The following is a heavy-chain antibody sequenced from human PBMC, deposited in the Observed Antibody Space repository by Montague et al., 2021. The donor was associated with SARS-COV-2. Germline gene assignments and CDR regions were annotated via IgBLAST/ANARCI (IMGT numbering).Heavy chain of an antibody. CDR3: ARRRTTAGTWFFDY. V-gene: IGHV4-31*03. CDR1: GGSVSSGGYY. CDR2: IFYTGTP. D-gene: IGHD6-13*01. Sequence: TLSLTCTVSGGSVSSGGYYWTWIRQHPVRGLEWLAYIFYTGTPYYTSSLKSRLSISMDSSKNQFSLDLSSVTAADTAVYYCARRRTTAGTWFFDYRGQGTLVTVSS. J-gene: IGHJ4*02.